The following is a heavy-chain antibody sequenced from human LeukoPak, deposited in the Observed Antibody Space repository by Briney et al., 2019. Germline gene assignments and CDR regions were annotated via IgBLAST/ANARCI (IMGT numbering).Heavy chain of an antibody. J-gene: IGHJ6*02. CDR2: IYSGGST. Sequence: GGSLRLSCAASGFTVSSNYMSWVRQAPGKGLEWVSVIYSGGSTYYADSVKGRFTISRDNSKNTLYLQMNSLRAEDTAVYYCARDHAAAAGMIHYYYYGMDVWGQGTTVTVSS. CDR3: ARDHAAAAGMIHYYYYGMDV. CDR1: GFTVSSNY. D-gene: IGHD6-13*01. V-gene: IGHV3-66*01.